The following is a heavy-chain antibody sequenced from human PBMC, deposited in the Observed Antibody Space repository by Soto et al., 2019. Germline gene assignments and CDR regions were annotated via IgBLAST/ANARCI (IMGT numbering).Heavy chain of an antibody. V-gene: IGHV1-18*01. CDR1: GYTFNSYG. D-gene: IGHD3-3*01. CDR2: INTYNGNT. CDR3: ARVTLSGVVINPQRYYFCMDV. Sequence: PLMQSGAEVKKPGASVKVSCKPSGYTFNSYGITWVRQAPGQGLEWMGWINTYNGNTNHAQKFQGRVTMNTDTSTSTAYMELRSLTSDDTAVYYCARVTLSGVVINPQRYYFCMDVWGKGTTVSVSS. J-gene: IGHJ6*03.